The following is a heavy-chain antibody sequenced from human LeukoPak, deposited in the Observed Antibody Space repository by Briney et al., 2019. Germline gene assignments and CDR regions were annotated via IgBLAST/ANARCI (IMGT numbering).Heavy chain of an antibody. CDR1: GYTFTGYY. Sequence: GASVKVSCKASGYTFTGYYIHRVRQAPGQGLEWMGWINPNSGGTQYAQKFQGRVTVTRDTSVSTAYMEVSRLRSDDTAVYYCARGGQQQLVRFLDYWGQGTLVTVSS. J-gene: IGHJ4*02. CDR2: INPNSGGT. V-gene: IGHV1-2*02. CDR3: ARGGQQQLVRFLDY. D-gene: IGHD6-13*01.